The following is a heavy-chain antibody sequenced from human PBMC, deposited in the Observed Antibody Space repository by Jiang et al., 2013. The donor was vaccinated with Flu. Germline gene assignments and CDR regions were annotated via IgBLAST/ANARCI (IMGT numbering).Heavy chain of an antibody. CDR3: ARDWEIVTTTANWFDP. CDR1: GYTFTDYY. V-gene: IGHV1-2*06. J-gene: IGHJ5*02. D-gene: IGHD5-12*01. CDR2: INPNSAGT. Sequence: GAEVKKPGASVKISCKASGYTFTDYYIYWVRQAPGQGLEWMGRINPNSAGTNYAQKFQGRVTMTRDTSISTAYMELSRLRSDDTAVYYCARDWEIVTTTANWFDPWGQGTLVTVSS.